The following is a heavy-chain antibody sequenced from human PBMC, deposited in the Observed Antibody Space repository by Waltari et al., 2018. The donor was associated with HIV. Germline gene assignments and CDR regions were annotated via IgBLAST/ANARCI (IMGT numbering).Heavy chain of an antibody. J-gene: IGHJ4*02. D-gene: IGHD7-27*01. CDR3: ARAGNWELAFDY. CDR1: GDSVSSTSAA. Sequence: QVQLQQSGPRLVKPSQTLSLSCAISGDSVSSTSAAWNWIRQSPSRGLEWLGRTYYTSKWFHDYGPSVEGRITINADTSRNRFSLQLDSVTPDDTAVYFCARAGNWELAFDYWGQGALVTVSS. V-gene: IGHV6-1*01. CDR2: TYYTSKWFH.